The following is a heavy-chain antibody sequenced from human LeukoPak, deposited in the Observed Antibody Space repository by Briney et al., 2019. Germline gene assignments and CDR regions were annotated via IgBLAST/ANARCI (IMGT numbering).Heavy chain of an antibody. J-gene: IGHJ4*02. CDR2: INPSGGST. CDR1: GYTFTSYY. V-gene: IGHV1-46*01. CDR3: ARDQSYYDFWSGYSFDY. Sequence: ASVKVSCKASGYTFTSYYMHWVRQAPGQGLEWMGIINPSGGSTSYAQKFQGRVTMTRDTSTSTAYMELRSLRSDDTAVYYCARDQSYYDFWSGYSFDYWGQGTLVTVSS. D-gene: IGHD3-3*01.